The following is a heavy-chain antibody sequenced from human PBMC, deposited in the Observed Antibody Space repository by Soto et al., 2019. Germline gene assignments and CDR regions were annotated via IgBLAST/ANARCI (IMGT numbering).Heavy chain of an antibody. D-gene: IGHD2-8*01. J-gene: IGHJ5*02. CDR1: GGSISSGDYY. CDR3: HRVELMSTNWFDP. CDR2: IYYSGST. V-gene: IGHV4-30-4*01. Sequence: TLALPFTVSGGSISSGDYYWSWIRQPPGKGLEWIGYIYYSGSTYYNPSLKSRVTISVDTSKNQFSLKLSSVTAADTAVYYCHRVELMSTNWFDPWGQGTLVTVSS.